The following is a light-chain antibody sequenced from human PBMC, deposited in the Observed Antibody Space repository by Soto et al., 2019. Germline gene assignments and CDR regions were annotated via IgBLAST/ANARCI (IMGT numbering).Light chain of an antibody. V-gene: IGKV1-5*01. CDR3: HSRA. J-gene: IGKJ5*01. Sequence: IQLTQTPSTSSECVGEEVTITCRASQTISRWLAWYQQKPGRAPKLLIYDASTLESGVPSRFSGSGSETEFTLTISRLQPDDFATYFCHSRAFGQGTRLEVK. CDR2: DAS. CDR1: QTISRW.